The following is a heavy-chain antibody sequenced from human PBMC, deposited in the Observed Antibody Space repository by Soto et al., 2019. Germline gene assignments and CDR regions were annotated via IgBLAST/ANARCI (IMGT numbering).Heavy chain of an antibody. J-gene: IGHJ6*02. CDR1: GGSISSYY. CDR3: ARGGMTFYYYYGMDV. V-gene: IGHV4-59*01. Sequence: PSETLSLTCTVSGGSISSYYWSWIRQPPGKGLEWIGYIYYSGSTNYNPSLKSRVTISVDTSKNQFSLKLSSVTAADTAVYYCARGGMTFYYYYGMDVWGQGTTVTGSS. CDR2: IYYSGST. D-gene: IGHD3-16*01.